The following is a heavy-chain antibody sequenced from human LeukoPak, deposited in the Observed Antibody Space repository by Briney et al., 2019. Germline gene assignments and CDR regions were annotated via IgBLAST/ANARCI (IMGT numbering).Heavy chain of an antibody. J-gene: IGHJ4*02. CDR3: ARGEGYYYDSSGYYRPKAGFDY. Sequence: SETLSLTCTVSGGSISIYYWSWIRQPAGKGLEWIGRIYTSGSTNYNPSLKSRVTMSVDTSKNQFSLKLSSVTAADTAVYYCARGEGYYYDSSGYYRPKAGFDYWGQGTLVTVSS. V-gene: IGHV4-4*07. D-gene: IGHD3-22*01. CDR1: GGSISIYY. CDR2: IYTSGST.